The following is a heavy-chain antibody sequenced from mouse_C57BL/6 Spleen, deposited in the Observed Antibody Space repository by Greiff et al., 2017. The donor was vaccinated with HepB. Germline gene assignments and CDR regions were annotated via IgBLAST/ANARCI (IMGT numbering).Heavy chain of an antibody. CDR3: GRNYGDYDRGFGY. D-gene: IGHD2-4*01. CDR1: GYTFTSYW. CDR2: IHPNSGST. J-gene: IGHJ3*01. V-gene: IGHV1-64*01. Sequence: QVQLQQPGAELVKPGASVKLSCKASGYTFTSYWMHWVKQRPGQGLEWIGMIHPNSGSTNYNEKFKSKATLTVDKCSSTAYMQLSILTSKDSAVYYKGRNYGDYDRGFGYWGQGTMVTVSA.